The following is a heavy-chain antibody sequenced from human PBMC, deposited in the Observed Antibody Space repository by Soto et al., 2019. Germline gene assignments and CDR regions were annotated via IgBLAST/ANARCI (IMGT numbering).Heavy chain of an antibody. CDR3: FGFGAKYYYYGMDV. D-gene: IGHD3-10*01. J-gene: IGHJ6*02. Sequence: GVLRLSCTASGFTFGDYAMSWVRQAPGKGLEWVGFIRSKAYGGTTEYAASVKGRFTISRDDSKSIAYLQMNSLKTEDTAVYYCFGFGAKYYYYGMDVWGQGTTVTVSS. CDR1: GFTFGDYA. CDR2: IRSKAYGGTT. V-gene: IGHV3-49*04.